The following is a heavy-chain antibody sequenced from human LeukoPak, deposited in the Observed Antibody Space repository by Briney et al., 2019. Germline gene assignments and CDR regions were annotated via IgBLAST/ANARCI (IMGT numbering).Heavy chain of an antibody. Sequence: GESLQISCKGSGYNFTSYWIGWVRQLPGKGREWMGIIYPGDSDTRYSPSFQGQVTISADKSISTAYLQWSSLKASDTAMYYCAGWVGATSRGLRYWGQGTLVTVSS. CDR3: AGWVGATSRGLRY. CDR1: GYNFTSYW. J-gene: IGHJ4*02. V-gene: IGHV5-51*01. D-gene: IGHD1-26*01. CDR2: IYPGDSDT.